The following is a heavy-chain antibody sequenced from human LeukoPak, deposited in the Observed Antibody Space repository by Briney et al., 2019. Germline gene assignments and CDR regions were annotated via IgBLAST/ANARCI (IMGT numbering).Heavy chain of an antibody. Sequence: PRGSLRLSCAASGFTFSNYWMHWVRQAPGKGLVWVSRIDTDGSSTVYADSLKGRFTISRDNAKNTLYLQMNSLRAEDTAVYYCARDDSSARANYWGQGTLVTVSA. D-gene: IGHD3-22*01. V-gene: IGHV3-74*01. CDR1: GFTFSNYW. CDR2: IDTDGSST. CDR3: ARDDSSARANY. J-gene: IGHJ4*02.